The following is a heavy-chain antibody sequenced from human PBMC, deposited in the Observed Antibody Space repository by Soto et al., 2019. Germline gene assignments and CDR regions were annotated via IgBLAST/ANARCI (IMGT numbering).Heavy chain of an antibody. D-gene: IGHD5-12*01. Sequence: ASVNVSCKASGYTFTSYAMHWVRQAPGQRLEWMGWINAGNGNTKYSQKFQGRVTITRDTSASTAYMELSSLRSEDTAVYYCARDPGRGYDPYFDYWGQGTLVTVSS. J-gene: IGHJ4*02. V-gene: IGHV1-3*01. CDR1: GYTFTSYA. CDR3: ARDPGRGYDPYFDY. CDR2: INAGNGNT.